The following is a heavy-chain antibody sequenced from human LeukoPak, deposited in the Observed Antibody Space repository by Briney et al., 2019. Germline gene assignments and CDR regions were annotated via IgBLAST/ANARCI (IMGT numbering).Heavy chain of an antibody. J-gene: IGHJ4*02. D-gene: IGHD5-24*01. Sequence: GGSLRLSCAASGFTFSSYGMHWVRQAPGKWLEWVAFIRYDGSNKYYADSVKGRFTISRDNSKNTLYLQMNSLRAEDTAVYYCAKVAEMTTIGGLDSWGQGTLVTVSS. V-gene: IGHV3-30*02. CDR2: IRYDGSNK. CDR3: AKVAEMTTIGGLDS. CDR1: GFTFSSYG.